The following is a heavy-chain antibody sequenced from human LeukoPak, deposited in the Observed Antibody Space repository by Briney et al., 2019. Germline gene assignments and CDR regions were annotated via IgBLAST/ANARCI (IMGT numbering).Heavy chain of an antibody. CDR3: AQKTPGTHPFDY. Sequence: GGSLRLSCAASGFTFSSYAMYWVRQAPGKGLEWVSACGTDGDTYYADSVRGRFTISRDNARNTAYLQMSSLRAEDTAVYYCAQKTPGTHPFDYWGQGTLVTVSS. J-gene: IGHJ4*02. CDR2: CGTDGDT. D-gene: IGHD6-13*01. CDR1: GFTFSSYA. V-gene: IGHV3-23*01.